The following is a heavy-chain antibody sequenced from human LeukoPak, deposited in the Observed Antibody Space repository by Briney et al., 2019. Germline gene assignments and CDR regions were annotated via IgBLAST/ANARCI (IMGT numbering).Heavy chain of an antibody. Sequence: PGGSLRLSCAASEFTFSAYWMHWVRQAPGKGLVWVSRIRGDGSMTNYADSVQGRFTISRDNSKSTLCLQMNSLRAEDTAVYYCAKQLGYCSDGSCYFPYWGQGTLVTVSS. CDR3: AKQLGYCSDGSCYFPY. CDR1: EFTFSAYW. V-gene: IGHV3-74*01. CDR2: IRGDGSMT. J-gene: IGHJ4*02. D-gene: IGHD2-15*01.